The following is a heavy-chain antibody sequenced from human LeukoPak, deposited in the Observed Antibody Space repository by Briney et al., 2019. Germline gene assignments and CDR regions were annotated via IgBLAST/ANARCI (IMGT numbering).Heavy chain of an antibody. CDR3: ARANYYGSGSYYY. J-gene: IGHJ4*02. CDR2: IYHSGST. V-gene: IGHV4-30-2*01. D-gene: IGHD3-10*01. Sequence: SQTLSLTCTVSGGSISSGGYYWSWIRQPPGKGLEWIGYIYHSGSTYYNPSLKSRVTISVDRSKNQFSLKLSSVTAADTAVYYCARANYYGSGSYYYWGQGTLVTVSS. CDR1: GGSISSGGYY.